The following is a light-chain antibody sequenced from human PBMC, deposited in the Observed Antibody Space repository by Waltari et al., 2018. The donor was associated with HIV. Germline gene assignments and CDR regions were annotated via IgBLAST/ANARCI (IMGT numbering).Light chain of an antibody. J-gene: IGLJ2*01. Sequence: QSVLTQPPSVSGAPGQRVTISCPGSSSNLGAGYDVPWYQQLPGTAPKLLIYCNSNRPSGVPDRFSGSKSGTSASLAITGLQAEDEADYYCQSYDSSLSGVVFGGGTKLTVL. CDR2: CNS. CDR1: SSNLGAGYD. V-gene: IGLV1-40*01. CDR3: QSYDSSLSGVV.